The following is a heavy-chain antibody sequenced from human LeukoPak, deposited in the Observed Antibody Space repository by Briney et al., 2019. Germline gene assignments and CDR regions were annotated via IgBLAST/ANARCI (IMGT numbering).Heavy chain of an antibody. Sequence: GGSPRLSCAPPGFTFSSSWTYWVRHVPGEGLLWVARINPVGSSITYADSVKGRFTISRDNAKNTLYLQMDSLRAEDTGVYYCARAHVAAYSSGWDDLAFDYWGQGTLVTVSS. CDR1: GFTFSSSW. CDR2: INPVGSSI. CDR3: ARAHVAAYSSGWDDLAFDY. J-gene: IGHJ4*02. V-gene: IGHV3-74*03. D-gene: IGHD6-19*01.